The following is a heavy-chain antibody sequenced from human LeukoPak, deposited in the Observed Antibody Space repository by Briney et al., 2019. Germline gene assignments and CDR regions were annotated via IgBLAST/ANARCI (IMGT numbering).Heavy chain of an antibody. Sequence: GASVKVSCKASGGTFSSYAISWVRQAPGQGLEWMGGIIPIFGTANYAQKFQGRVTITADESTSTAYMELSSLRSEDTAVYYCASLGYGANEAFDIWGQGTMVTVSS. CDR1: GGTFSSYA. CDR3: ASLGYGANEAFDI. J-gene: IGHJ3*02. V-gene: IGHV1-69*13. CDR2: IIPIFGTA. D-gene: IGHD4-17*01.